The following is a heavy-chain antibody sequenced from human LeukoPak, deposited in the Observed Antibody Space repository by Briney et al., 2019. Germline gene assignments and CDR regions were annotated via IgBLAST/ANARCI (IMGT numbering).Heavy chain of an antibody. J-gene: IGHJ4*02. CDR1: ENTFTNYY. Sequence: ASVKVSCKASENTFTNYYMHWVRQAPGQGLEWLGLINPNGGRTSYAQNFQGRVTMTRDTSTTTVYLELSSLRSDDTAVYYCAREPQRPLGNNLDYWGQGTLVTVS. CDR2: INPNGGRT. CDR3: AREPQRPLGNNLDY. V-gene: IGHV1-46*01. D-gene: IGHD7-27*01.